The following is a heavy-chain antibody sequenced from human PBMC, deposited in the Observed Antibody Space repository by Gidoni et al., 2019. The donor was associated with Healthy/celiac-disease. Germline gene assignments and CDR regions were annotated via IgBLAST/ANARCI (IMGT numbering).Heavy chain of an antibody. CDR1: GFTFRSYG. CDR2: ISYDGSNK. Sequence: QVQLVESGGGVVQPGRSLRLSCAASGFTFRSYGMHWVRQAPGKGLEWVAVISYDGSNKYYADSVKGRFTISRDNSKNTLYLQMNSLRAEDTAVYYCAKGMAVNDYWGQGTLVTVSS. V-gene: IGHV3-30*18. J-gene: IGHJ4*02. CDR3: AKGMAVNDY. D-gene: IGHD6-19*01.